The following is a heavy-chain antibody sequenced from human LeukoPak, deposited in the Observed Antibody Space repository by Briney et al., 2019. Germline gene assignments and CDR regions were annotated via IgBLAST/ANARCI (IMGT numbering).Heavy chain of an antibody. CDR2: INPNSGGT. J-gene: IGHJ4*02. Sequence: GASVKVSCKASGYTFTGYYMHWVRQAPGQGLEWMGWINPNSGGTNYAQKFQGRVTITRDTSISTAYMELSRLRSDDTAVYYCARGPPWYYGSGSIDYWGQGTLVTVSS. CDR1: GYTFTGYY. CDR3: ARGPPWYYGSGSIDY. D-gene: IGHD3-10*01. V-gene: IGHV1-2*02.